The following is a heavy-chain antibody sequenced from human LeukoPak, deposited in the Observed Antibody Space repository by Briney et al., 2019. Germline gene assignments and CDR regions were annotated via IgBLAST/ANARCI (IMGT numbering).Heavy chain of an antibody. CDR2: IKSKTAGGTT. V-gene: IGHV3-15*01. CDR3: TTEMYGDYDFNF. CDR1: GFTFSDAW. J-gene: IGHJ4*02. Sequence: SGGSLRLSCAASGFTFSDAWMNWVRQVPGKGLEWVGRIKSKTAGGTTDFAAPVKDRFTISRDDSKNTLYLQMNSLKTEDTAVYYCTTEMYGDYDFNFWSQGTLVTVSS. D-gene: IGHD4-17*01.